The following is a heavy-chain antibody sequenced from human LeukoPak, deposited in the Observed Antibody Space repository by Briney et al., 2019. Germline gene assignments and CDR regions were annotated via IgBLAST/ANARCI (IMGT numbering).Heavy chain of an antibody. CDR2: INPSGGST. J-gene: IGHJ4*02. D-gene: IGHD6-19*01. V-gene: IGHV1-46*01. Sequence: ASVKVSCKASGYTFTSYYMHWVRQAPGQGLEWTGIINPSGGSTSYAQKFQGRVTMTRDTSTSTVYMELSSLRSEDTAVYYCARDELWASSGWRYFDYWGQGTLVTVSS. CDR1: GYTFTSYY. CDR3: ARDELWASSGWRYFDY.